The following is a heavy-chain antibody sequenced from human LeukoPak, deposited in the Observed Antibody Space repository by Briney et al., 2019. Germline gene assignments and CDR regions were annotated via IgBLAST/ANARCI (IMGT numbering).Heavy chain of an antibody. Sequence: GGSLRLSCAASGFTFNSYSMNWVRQAPGKWLEWVSSISYSSSYIYYADSVKGRFTISRDNAKNSLYLQMNSLRAEDSAVYSCARALKHPSGYEIPYYYYYMDVWGKGTTVTVSS. CDR1: GFTFNSYS. D-gene: IGHD5-12*01. J-gene: IGHJ6*03. CDR2: ISYSSSYI. V-gene: IGHV3-21*01. CDR3: ARALKHPSGYEIPYYYYYMDV.